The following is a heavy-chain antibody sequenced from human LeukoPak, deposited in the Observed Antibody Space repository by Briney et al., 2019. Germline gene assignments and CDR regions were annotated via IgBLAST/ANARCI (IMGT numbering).Heavy chain of an antibody. J-gene: IGHJ4*02. D-gene: IGHD6-19*01. CDR1: GGSISSSSYY. Sequence: ETLSLTCTVSGGSISSSSYYWGRIRQPPGKGLEWIGSIYYSGYTYYNPSLKSRVTISVDMSKNQFSLKLSSVTAADTAVYYCAVSSTGWYNYFDYWGQGIQVIVSS. V-gene: IGHV4-39*01. CDR3: AVSSTGWYNYFDY. CDR2: IYYSGYT.